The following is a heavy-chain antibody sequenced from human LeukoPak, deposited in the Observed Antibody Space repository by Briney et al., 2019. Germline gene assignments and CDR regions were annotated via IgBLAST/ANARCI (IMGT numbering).Heavy chain of an antibody. V-gene: IGHV1-2*02. CDR2: MNPSTVNS. D-gene: IGHD3-9*01. CDR3: RKAIDRHYAC. J-gene: IGHJ4*02. Sequence: ASVKVSRQASGYNFNAYWIHWGRQAPGQGLEWMGYMNPSTVNSDYAQRFQGRFTMTSDMSITTVYMELGSLRSDDTAVYYCRKAIDRHYACWGQGTVVTVSS. CDR1: GYNFNAYW.